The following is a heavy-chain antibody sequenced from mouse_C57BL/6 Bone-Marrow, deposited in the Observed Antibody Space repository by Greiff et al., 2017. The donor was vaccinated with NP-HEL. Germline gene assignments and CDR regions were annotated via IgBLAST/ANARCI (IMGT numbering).Heavy chain of an antibody. CDR2: ISDGGSYT. J-gene: IGHJ3*01. CDR3: ARVSPELGRGFAY. CDR1: GFTFSSYA. V-gene: IGHV5-4*01. Sequence: DVHLVESGGGLVKPGGSLKLSCAASGFTFSSYAMSWVRQTPEKRLEWVATISDGGSYTYYPDNVKGRFTISRDNAKNNLYLQMSHLKSEDTAMDYCARVSPELGRGFAYWGQGTLVTVSA.